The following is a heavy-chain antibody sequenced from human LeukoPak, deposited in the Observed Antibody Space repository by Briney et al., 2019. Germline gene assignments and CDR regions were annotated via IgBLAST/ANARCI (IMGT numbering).Heavy chain of an antibody. D-gene: IGHD5-12*01. CDR3: ARSREDNGYPFDY. CDR2: IYYSGST. V-gene: IGHV4-59*12. CDR1: GGSISSYY. Sequence: SETLSLTCTVSGGSISSYYWSWIRQPPGKGLEWIGYIYYSGSTNYNPSLKSRVTISVDTSKNQFSLKLSSVTAADTAVYYCARSREDNGYPFDYWGQGTLVAVSS. J-gene: IGHJ4*02.